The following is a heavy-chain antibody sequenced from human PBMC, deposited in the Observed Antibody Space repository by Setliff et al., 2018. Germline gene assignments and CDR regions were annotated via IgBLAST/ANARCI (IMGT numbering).Heavy chain of an antibody. D-gene: IGHD3-3*01. CDR3: ATELRSPFWHFDL. V-gene: IGHV1-18*01. J-gene: IGHJ4*02. Sequence: ASVKVSCKASGYTFTNYGITWVRLAPGQGLEWMGWIFPKTGNTNYAHKLQGRVTMTTDTSTGIAYMDLRSLRSDDTAIYYCATELRSPFWHFDLWGQGSLVTVSS. CDR2: IFPKTGNT. CDR1: GYTFTNYG.